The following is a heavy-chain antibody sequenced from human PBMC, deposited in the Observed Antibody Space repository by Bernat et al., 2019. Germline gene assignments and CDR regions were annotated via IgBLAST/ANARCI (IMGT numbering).Heavy chain of an antibody. Sequence: EVQLVESGGDLVQPGGSLRLSCAASGFTVSSTYMSWVRQAPGKGLEWVSVIYSSGSTYYAEYVKGRFTSSRYNSKNTLYLQMNSLRVEDTACYYCAREGYSYGPLDYWGQGTLVTVSS. CDR3: AREGYSYGPLDY. CDR1: GFTVSSTY. D-gene: IGHD5-18*01. CDR2: IYSSGST. J-gene: IGHJ4*02. V-gene: IGHV3-66*01.